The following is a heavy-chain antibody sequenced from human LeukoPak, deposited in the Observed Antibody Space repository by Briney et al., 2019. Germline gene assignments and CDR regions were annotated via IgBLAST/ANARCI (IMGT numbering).Heavy chain of an antibody. V-gene: IGHV1-2*02. Sequence: GASVKVSCMASGYTFTGYYMHWVRQAPGQGLEWMGWINPNSGGTNYAQKFQGRVTMTRDTSISTAYMELSRLRSDDTAVYYCARALSPRDTMIVVQRFDPWGQGTLVTVSS. CDR2: INPNSGGT. CDR3: ARALSPRDTMIVVQRFDP. CDR1: GYTFTGYY. J-gene: IGHJ5*02. D-gene: IGHD3-22*01.